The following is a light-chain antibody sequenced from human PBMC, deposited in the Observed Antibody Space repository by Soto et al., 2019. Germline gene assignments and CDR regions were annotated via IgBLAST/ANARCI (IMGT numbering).Light chain of an antibody. V-gene: IGKV3-11*01. CDR2: DAS. CDR1: QSVSSY. CDR3: QQRSKWPPIFT. J-gene: IGKJ3*01. Sequence: EIVLTQSPATLSLSPGARATLSCRASQSVSSYLAWYQQKPGQAPRLLIYDASNRATGIPPRFSGSGSVTDFTLTISSLEPEDFAVYYCQQRSKWPPIFTFGPGTKVDIK.